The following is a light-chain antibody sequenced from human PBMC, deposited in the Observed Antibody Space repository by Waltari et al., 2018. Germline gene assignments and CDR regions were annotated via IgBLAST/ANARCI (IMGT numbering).Light chain of an antibody. J-gene: IGLJ2*01. Sequence: QCALTQPASVSGSPGQSITISCTGTSRDLGSYNLVPWYQQHPGKAPKLMIYEASKRPSGVSNRFSGSKSGNTASLTISGLQAEDEADYYCSSYAGNCNLVVFGGGTKLTVL. CDR3: SSYAGNCNLVV. V-gene: IGLV2-23*01. CDR2: EAS. CDR1: SRDLGSYNL.